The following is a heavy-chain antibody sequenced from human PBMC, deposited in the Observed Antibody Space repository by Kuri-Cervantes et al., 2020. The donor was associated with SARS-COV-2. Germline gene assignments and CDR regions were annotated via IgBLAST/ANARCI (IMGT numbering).Heavy chain of an antibody. CDR1: GFTFSSYA. CDR3: TRRGSSSSI. Sequence: GGSLRLSCAASGFTFSSYAMSWVRQAPGKGLEWVSAISGSGGSTYYADSVKGRFTISRDDSKNTAYLQMNSLKTEDTAVYYCTRRGSSSSIWGQGTLVTVSS. V-gene: IGHV3-23*01. CDR2: ISGSGGST. J-gene: IGHJ4*02. D-gene: IGHD6-6*01.